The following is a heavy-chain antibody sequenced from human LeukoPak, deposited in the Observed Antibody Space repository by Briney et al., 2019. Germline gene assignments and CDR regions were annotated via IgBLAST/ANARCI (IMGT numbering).Heavy chain of an antibody. Sequence: SETLSLTCTVSGGSISSSSYYWGWIRQPPGKGLEWIGSIYYSGSTYYNPSLKSRVTISVDTSKNQFSLKLSSVTAADTAVYYCARTLVRWFDPWGQGTLVTVSS. CDR2: IYYSGST. CDR3: ARTLVRWFDP. J-gene: IGHJ5*02. V-gene: IGHV4-39*07. CDR1: GGSISSSSYY.